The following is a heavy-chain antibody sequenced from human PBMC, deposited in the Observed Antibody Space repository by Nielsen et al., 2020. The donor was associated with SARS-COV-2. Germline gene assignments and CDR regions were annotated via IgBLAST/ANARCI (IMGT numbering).Heavy chain of an antibody. Sequence: GGSLRLSCAVYGGSFSGYYWSWIRQPPGKGLEWVSSITSSSSNIHYADSMKGRFTISRDNAKNSLFLQMNSLRAEDTAVYYCGMTTDFYYYGMDVWGQGTAVTVSS. CDR2: ITSSSSNI. CDR1: GGSFSGYY. CDR3: GMTTDFYYYGMDV. J-gene: IGHJ6*02. D-gene: IGHD1-1*01. V-gene: IGHV3-11*06.